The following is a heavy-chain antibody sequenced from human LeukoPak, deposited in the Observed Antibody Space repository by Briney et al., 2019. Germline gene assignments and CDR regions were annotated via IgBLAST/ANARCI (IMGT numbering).Heavy chain of an antibody. Sequence: PGGSLRLSCAASGFTVSSNYMSWVRQAPGKGLEWVSGIYSGGSTYYADSVKGRFTISRDNSKNTLYLQMNSLRAEDTAVYYCARARTTYYYDSSGYYFDYWGQGTLVTVSS. CDR1: GFTVSSNY. J-gene: IGHJ4*02. V-gene: IGHV3-53*01. CDR3: ARARTTYYYDSSGYYFDY. D-gene: IGHD3-22*01. CDR2: IYSGGST.